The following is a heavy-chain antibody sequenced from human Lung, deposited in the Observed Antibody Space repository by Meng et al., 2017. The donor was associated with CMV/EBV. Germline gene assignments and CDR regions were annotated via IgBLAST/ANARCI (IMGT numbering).Heavy chain of an antibody. V-gene: IGHV4-4*02. Sequence: VPPQESGPGLVKPSGTRSPTCAVSGGSISSSNWWSWVRQPPGKGLEWIGEIYHSGSTNYNPSLKSRVTISVDKSKNQFSLKLSSVTAADTAVYYCASFPPPGKQWLVTDYWGQGTLVTVSS. J-gene: IGHJ4*02. CDR3: ASFPPPGKQWLVTDY. D-gene: IGHD6-19*01. CDR1: GGSISSSNW. CDR2: IYHSGST.